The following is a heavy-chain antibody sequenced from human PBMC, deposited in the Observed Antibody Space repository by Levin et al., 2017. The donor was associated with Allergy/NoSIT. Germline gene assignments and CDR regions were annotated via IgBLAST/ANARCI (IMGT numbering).Heavy chain of an antibody. CDR3: ARIPGGAYYDFWSGYSYYGMDV. CDR2: ISSSSSTI. V-gene: IGHV3-48*04. CDR1: GFTFSSYS. D-gene: IGHD3-3*01. Sequence: PGESLKISCAASGFTFSSYSMNWVRQAPGKGLEWVSYISSSSSTIYYADAVKGRFIISRDNAKNSLYLQMNSLRAEDTAVYYCARIPGGAYYDFWSGYSYYGMDVWGQGTTVTVSS. J-gene: IGHJ6*02.